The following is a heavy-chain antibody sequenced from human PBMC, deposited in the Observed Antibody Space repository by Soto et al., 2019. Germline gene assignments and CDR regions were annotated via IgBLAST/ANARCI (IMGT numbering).Heavy chain of an antibody. CDR3: ARGREVATIGDFDY. J-gene: IGHJ4*02. CDR1: GFTFSSYS. Sequence: EVQLVESGGGLVKPGGSLRLSCAVSGFTFSSYSMNWVRQAPGKGLEWVSSISSSSSYIYYADSVKGRFTISRDNAKNSLYLQMNSLRAEDTAVYYCARGREVATIGDFDYWGQGTLVTVSS. D-gene: IGHD5-12*01. CDR2: ISSSSSYI. V-gene: IGHV3-21*01.